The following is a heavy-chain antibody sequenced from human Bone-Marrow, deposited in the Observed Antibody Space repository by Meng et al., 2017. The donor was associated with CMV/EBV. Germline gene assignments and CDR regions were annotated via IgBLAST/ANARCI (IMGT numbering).Heavy chain of an antibody. CDR2: IRQDGSEK. CDR1: GFTFSSYW. CDR3: ARICVTGRACYHFDS. V-gene: IGHV3-7*01. Sequence: GESLKISCTGSGFTFSSYWMSWVRQAPGKGLEWVANIRQDGSEKHYVDSVKGRFTIFRDNTKNSLYLEMNTLRAEDTAVYHCARICVTGRACYHFDSWGQGALVTFSS. D-gene: IGHD2-2*01. J-gene: IGHJ4*02.